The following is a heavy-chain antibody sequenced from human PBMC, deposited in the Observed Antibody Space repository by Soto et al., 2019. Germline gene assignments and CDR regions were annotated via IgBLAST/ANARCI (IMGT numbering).Heavy chain of an antibody. CDR1: GYTLTELS. J-gene: IGHJ4*02. CDR3: ARSMGGSYYSY. Sequence: ASVKVSCKVSGYTLTELSMHWVRQAPGKGLEWMGWISAYNGNTNYAQKLQGRVTMTTDTSTSTAYMELRSLRSDDTAVYYCARSMGGSYYSYWGQGTLVTVSS. D-gene: IGHD1-26*01. CDR2: ISAYNGNT. V-gene: IGHV1-18*01.